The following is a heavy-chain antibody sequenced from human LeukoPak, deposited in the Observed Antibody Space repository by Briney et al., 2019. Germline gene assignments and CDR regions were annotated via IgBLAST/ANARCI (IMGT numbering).Heavy chain of an antibody. CDR3: ARGQGATVPQVGKNWFDP. Sequence: PSETLSLTCAVYIDSFSNYHWNWIRQTPAKGMEWIGEVSESGGTNISPSLRSRVILSVDTSKNQFSLKLISVTVADTAIYYCARGQGATVPQVGKNWFDPWGQGTRVTVSS. J-gene: IGHJ5*02. D-gene: IGHD1-26*01. CDR2: VSESGGT. CDR1: IDSFSNYH. V-gene: IGHV4-34*01.